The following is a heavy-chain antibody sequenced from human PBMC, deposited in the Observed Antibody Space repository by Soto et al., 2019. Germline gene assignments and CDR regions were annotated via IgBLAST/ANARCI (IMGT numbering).Heavy chain of an antibody. J-gene: IGHJ5*02. CDR3: ATVIPIIAVAGFPRYDP. D-gene: IGHD6-19*01. CDR2: TYYRSKWYN. CDR1: GDSVSSNSAA. V-gene: IGHV6-1*01. Sequence: TLSLTCTISGDSVSSNSAAWNWIRQSPSRGLEWLGRTYYRSKWYNDYAVSVKSRITINPDTSKNQFSLQLNSVTPEDTAVYYCATVIPIIAVAGFPRYDPWGKGTLVTVSS.